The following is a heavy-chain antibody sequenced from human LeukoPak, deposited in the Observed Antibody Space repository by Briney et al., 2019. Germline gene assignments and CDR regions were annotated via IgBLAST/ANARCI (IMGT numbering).Heavy chain of an antibody. J-gene: IGHJ3*02. CDR1: GGSISSYY. CDR2: IYYSGST. CDR3: ARVETYCGGDCYPGSAFDI. Sequence: PSETLSLTCTVSGGSISSYYWSWIRQPPGKGLEWIGYIYYSGSTNYNPSLKSRVTISVDTSKNQFSLKLSSVTAADTAVYYCARVETYCGGDCYPGSAFDIWGQGTMVTVSS. D-gene: IGHD2-21*01. V-gene: IGHV4-59*01.